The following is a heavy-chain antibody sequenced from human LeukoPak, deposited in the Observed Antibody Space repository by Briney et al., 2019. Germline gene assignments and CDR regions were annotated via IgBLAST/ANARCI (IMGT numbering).Heavy chain of an antibody. J-gene: IGHJ4*02. CDR1: GFTFSNAW. CDR2: INHTGSA. D-gene: IGHD6-19*01. V-gene: IGHV4/OR15-8*01. CDR3: ASPRVSGWFEEYYFDY. Sequence: PGGSLRLSCVVSGFTFSNAWMIWVRQPPGKGLEWIGEINHTGSANYNPSLKSRVTISVDTSKNQFSLKLSSVTAADTAVYYCASPRVSGWFEEYYFDYWGQGTLVTVSS.